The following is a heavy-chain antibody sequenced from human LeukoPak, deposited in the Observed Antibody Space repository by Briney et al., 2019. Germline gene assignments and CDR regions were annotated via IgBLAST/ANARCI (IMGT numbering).Heavy chain of an antibody. CDR1: GFTFSNAW. J-gene: IGHJ4*02. Sequence: GGSLRLSCATSGFTFSNAWMNWVRQAAGKGLEWVGRIKSKVDGGTTDYAAPVKGRFTISRDDSKNTVYLQMNSLKIEDTAVYYCATGGYFLDFWGQGTPVTVSS. CDR3: ATGGYFLDF. CDR2: IKSKVDGGTT. D-gene: IGHD2/OR15-2a*01. V-gene: IGHV3-15*01.